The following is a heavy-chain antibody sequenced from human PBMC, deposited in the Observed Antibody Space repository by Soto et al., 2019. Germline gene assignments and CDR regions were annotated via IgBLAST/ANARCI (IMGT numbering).Heavy chain of an antibody. Sequence: GGSLRLSCAASGFTFSSYGMHWVRQAPGKGLEWVAVISYDGSNKYYADSVKGRFTISRDNSKNTLYLQMNSLRAEDTAVYYCSRDHYDFWSGYYRPFRPFDYWGQGTLVTVSS. D-gene: IGHD3-3*01. V-gene: IGHV3-30*03. CDR3: SRDHYDFWSGYYRPFRPFDY. J-gene: IGHJ4*02. CDR2: ISYDGSNK. CDR1: GFTFSSYG.